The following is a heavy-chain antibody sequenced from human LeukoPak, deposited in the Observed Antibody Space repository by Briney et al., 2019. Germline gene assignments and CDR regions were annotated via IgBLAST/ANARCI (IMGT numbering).Heavy chain of an antibody. CDR2: INAGNGNT. Sequence: ASVKVSCKASGYTFTADAMHWVRQAPGQRLEWMGWINAGNGNTKYSQKFQGRVTITRDISASTAYMELGTLRSEDTAAYYCAKFGRFGDSYDYWGQGTLVTVSS. CDR3: AKFGRFGDSYDY. D-gene: IGHD3-10*01. V-gene: IGHV1-3*01. J-gene: IGHJ4*02. CDR1: GYTFTADA.